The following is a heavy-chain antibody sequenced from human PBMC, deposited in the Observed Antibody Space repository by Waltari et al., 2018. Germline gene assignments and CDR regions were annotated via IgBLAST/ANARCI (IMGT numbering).Heavy chain of an antibody. J-gene: IGHJ5*02. CDR2: ISSSISYI. V-gene: IGHV3-21*01. CDR3: ARESLVAVPAAIGDWFDP. D-gene: IGHD2-2*01. CDR1: GFTFSSYS. Sequence: EVQLVESGGGLVKPGGSLRLSCAASGFTFSSYSMNWVRQAPGKGLEWVSSISSSISYIYYADSVKGRFTISRDNAKNSLYLQMNSLRAEDTAVYYCARESLVAVPAAIGDWFDPWGQGTLVTVSS.